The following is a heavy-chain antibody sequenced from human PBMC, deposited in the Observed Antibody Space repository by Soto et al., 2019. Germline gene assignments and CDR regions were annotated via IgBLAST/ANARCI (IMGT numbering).Heavy chain of an antibody. Sequence: QVQLVQSGAEVKKPGSSVKVSCKASGGTFSSYTISWVRQAPGQGLEWMGRIIPILGIANYSQKFQGRVTITADKSTSTAYMKLSSLGSEDTAVYYCATLGRYYYDSRDYYGMDVWGQGTTVTVSS. CDR2: IIPILGIA. D-gene: IGHD3-22*01. V-gene: IGHV1-69*02. CDR3: ATLGRYYYDSRDYYGMDV. J-gene: IGHJ6*02. CDR1: GGTFSSYT.